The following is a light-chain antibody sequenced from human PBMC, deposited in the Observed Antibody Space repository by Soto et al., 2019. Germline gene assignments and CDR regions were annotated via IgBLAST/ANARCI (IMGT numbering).Light chain of an antibody. Sequence: DIVMTQSPDSLAVSLGERATINCKSSQSVLYRSNNQNHLAWYQQRPGQPPKLLIYWASTRESGVPDRFSGSGSGTDFTLTISSLQAEDVAVYYCQQYYSTPRTFGQGTKVDIK. V-gene: IGKV4-1*01. CDR3: QQYYSTPRT. CDR1: QSVLYRSNNQNH. CDR2: WAS. J-gene: IGKJ1*01.